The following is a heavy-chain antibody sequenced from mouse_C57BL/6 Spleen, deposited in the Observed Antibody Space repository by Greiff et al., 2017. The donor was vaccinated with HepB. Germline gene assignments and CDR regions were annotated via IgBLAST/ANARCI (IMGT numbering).Heavy chain of an antibody. Sequence: QVQLQQSGPELVKPGASVKLSCKASGYTFTSYDINWVKQRPGQGLEWIGWIYPRDGSTKYNEKFKGKATLTVDTSSSTAYMELHSLTSEDAAVYFCARRVYYSNDGDYFDYWGQGTTLTVSS. V-gene: IGHV1-85*01. CDR3: ARRVYYSNDGDYFDY. J-gene: IGHJ2*01. CDR2: IYPRDGST. CDR1: GYTFTSYD. D-gene: IGHD2-5*01.